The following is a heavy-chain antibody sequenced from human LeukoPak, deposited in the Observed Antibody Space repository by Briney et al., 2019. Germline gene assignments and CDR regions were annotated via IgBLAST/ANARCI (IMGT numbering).Heavy chain of an antibody. V-gene: IGHV3-30*03. D-gene: IGHD4-17*01. CDR1: GFTFSSYG. CDR2: ISYDGSNK. Sequence: PGRSLRLSCAASGFTFSSYGMHWVRQAPGKGLEWVAVISYDGSNKYYADSVKGRFTISRDNSKNTLYLQMNSLRAEDTAVYYCASYGDQLFDYWGQGTLVTVSS. J-gene: IGHJ4*02. CDR3: ASYGDQLFDY.